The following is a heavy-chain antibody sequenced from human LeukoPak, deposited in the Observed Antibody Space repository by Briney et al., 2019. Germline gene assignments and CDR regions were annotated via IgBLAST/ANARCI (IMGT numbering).Heavy chain of an antibody. D-gene: IGHD1-14*01. CDR3: TRDPRNLDY. J-gene: IGHJ4*02. V-gene: IGHV3-11*01. CDR1: GFTFSNAW. CDR2: ISPSGTDI. Sequence: EGSLRLSCAASGFTFSNAWMSWVRQAPGKGLESLSYISPSGTDISYADSVKGRFTISRDNAKNSLYLQMNSLRVEDTAVYYCTRDPRNLDYWGQGTLVTVSS.